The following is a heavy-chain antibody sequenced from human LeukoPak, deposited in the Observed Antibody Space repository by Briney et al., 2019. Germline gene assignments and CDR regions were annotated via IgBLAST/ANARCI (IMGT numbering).Heavy chain of an antibody. CDR2: IKQDGSEK. CDR3: AREATEITEYCSYYYGY. V-gene: IGHV3-7*01. Sequence: PGGPLRLSCAASGFTFSDYYMSWIRQAPGKGLEWVANIKQDGSEKYYVDSVKGRFTISRDNAKNSLYLQMNSLRAEDTAVYYCAREATEITEYCSYYYGYWGQGTLVTVSS. J-gene: IGHJ4*02. D-gene: IGHD2/OR15-2a*01. CDR1: GFTFSDYY.